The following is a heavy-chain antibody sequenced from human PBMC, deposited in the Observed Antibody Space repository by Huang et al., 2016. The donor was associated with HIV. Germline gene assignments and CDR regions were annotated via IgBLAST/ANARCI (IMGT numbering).Heavy chain of an antibody. Sequence: EVQLVQSGAEVKKPGESLKISCKGSGYSFTSYWIGWVRQRPGKGLGWRGLIYPGDSDTRYSPSFQGQVTSSADKSISTAYLQWSSLKASDTAMYYCARLSTTWYFDYWGQGTLVTVSS. J-gene: IGHJ4*02. V-gene: IGHV5-51*01. CDR2: IYPGDSDT. CDR1: GYSFTSYW. CDR3: ARLSTTWYFDY. D-gene: IGHD1-1*01.